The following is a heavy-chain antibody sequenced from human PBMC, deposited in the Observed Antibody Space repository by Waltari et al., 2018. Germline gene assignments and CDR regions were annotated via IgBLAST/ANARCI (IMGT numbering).Heavy chain of an antibody. D-gene: IGHD1-26*01. V-gene: IGHV1-69*02. J-gene: IGHJ4*02. CDR1: GGTFSSYT. CDR2: INPSLGIA. Sequence: QVQLVQSGAEVEKPGSSVKVSCKASGGTFSSYTISWVRQAPGQGLEWMGRINPSLGIANYAQKFQGRVTITADKSTSTAYMGLSSLRSEDTAVYYCATKTGSSYAGEHWGQGTLVTVSS. CDR3: ATKTGSSYAGEH.